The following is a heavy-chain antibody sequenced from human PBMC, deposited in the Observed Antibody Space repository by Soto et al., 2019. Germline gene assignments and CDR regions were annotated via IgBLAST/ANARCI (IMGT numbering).Heavy chain of an antibody. J-gene: IGHJ4*02. CDR3: VKGSYGHDIDY. CDR1: GFTFSSYA. D-gene: IGHD5-18*01. Sequence: GGSLRLSCSASGFTFSSYAMHWVRQAPGKGLEYVSAISSNGGSTYYADSVKGRFTISRDNSKNTLYLQMSSLRAEDTAVYYCVKGSYGHDIDYWGQGTLVTVSS. CDR2: ISSNGGST. V-gene: IGHV3-64D*08.